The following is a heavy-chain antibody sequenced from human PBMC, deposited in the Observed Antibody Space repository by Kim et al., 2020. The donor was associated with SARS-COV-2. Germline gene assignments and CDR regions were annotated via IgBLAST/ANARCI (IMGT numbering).Heavy chain of an antibody. CDR1: GGSISSGSYY. CDR3: ARATYYYDSSGYDWVLDY. D-gene: IGHD3-22*01. Sequence: SETLSLTCTASGGSISSGSYYWSWIRQPAGKGLEWIGRIYTSGSTNYNPSLKSRVTISVDTSKNQFSLKLSSVTDADTAVYYCARATYYYDSSGYDWVLDYWGQGSLVTVSS. V-gene: IGHV4-61*02. J-gene: IGHJ4*02. CDR2: IYTSGST.